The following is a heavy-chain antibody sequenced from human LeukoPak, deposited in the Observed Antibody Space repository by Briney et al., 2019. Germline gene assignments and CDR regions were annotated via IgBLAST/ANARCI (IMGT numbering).Heavy chain of an antibody. J-gene: IGHJ4*02. V-gene: IGHV1-58*01. CDR1: GFTFTSSA. Sequence: SVKVSCKASGFTFTSSAVQWVRQARGQRLEWIGWIVVGSGNTNYAQKFQERVTITRDMSTSTAYMELSSLRSEDTAVYYCARAMSTFGGVRNYFDSWGQGTLVTVSS. CDR2: IVVGSGNT. D-gene: IGHD3-16*01. CDR3: ARAMSTFGGVRNYFDS.